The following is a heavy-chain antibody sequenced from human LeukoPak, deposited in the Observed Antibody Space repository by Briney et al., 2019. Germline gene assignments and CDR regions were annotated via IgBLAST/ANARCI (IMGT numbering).Heavy chain of an antibody. CDR2: INSDASST. CDR1: GFTFSSYW. J-gene: IGHJ4*02. Sequence: AGGCLRLSCSASGFTFSSYWMDWVRQAPGKGLEWVPRINSDASSTRYAGAGKGRFTISRDNAKNTLYVQMNNLRAEDTAVYYCARVDPKAPGHYSWGQGTLVTVSS. CDR3: ARVDPKAPGHYS. D-gene: IGHD2-2*03. V-gene: IGHV3-74*01.